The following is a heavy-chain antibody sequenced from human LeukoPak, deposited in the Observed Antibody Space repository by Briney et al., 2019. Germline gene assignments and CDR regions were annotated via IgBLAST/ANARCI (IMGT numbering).Heavy chain of an antibody. V-gene: IGHV3-30*03. CDR1: GFTFSSYG. Sequence: PGGSLRLSCAASGFTFSSYGMHWVRQAPGKGLEWVAVISYDGSNKYYADSVKGRFTISRDNSKNTLYLQMNSLRAEDTAVYYCASDPLHRDAFDIWGQGTMVTVSS. CDR3: ASDPLHRDAFDI. CDR2: ISYDGSNK. J-gene: IGHJ3*02.